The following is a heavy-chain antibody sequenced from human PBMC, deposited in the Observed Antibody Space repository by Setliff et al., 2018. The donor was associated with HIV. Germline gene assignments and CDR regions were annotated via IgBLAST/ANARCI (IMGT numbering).Heavy chain of an antibody. J-gene: IGHJ4*02. Sequence: SVKVSCKASRHNFKTYAFSWVRQAPGQGLEWVGGIIPMFGSANYAQKSQGRVKITADTFTSTAYMELSSLRSEDTALYYCARGLSGAGDEYWGQGTLVTVSS. CDR1: RHNFKTYA. CDR2: IIPMFGSA. CDR3: ARGLSGAGDEY. D-gene: IGHD3-10*01. V-gene: IGHV1-69*06.